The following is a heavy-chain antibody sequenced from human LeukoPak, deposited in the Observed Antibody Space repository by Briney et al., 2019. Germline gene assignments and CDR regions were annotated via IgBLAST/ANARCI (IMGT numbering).Heavy chain of an antibody. V-gene: IGHV1-46*01. CDR3: ARDPSTYGSGSYYFDY. CDR2: INPSGGTT. D-gene: IGHD3-10*01. J-gene: IGHJ4*02. Sequence: GASVKVSCKASGYTFTSYYMHWVRQAPGQGLEWMVIINPSGGTTSYAQKFQGRVSMTRDTSTSTVYMELSSLRSEDTAVYYCARDPSTYGSGSYYFDYWGQGTLVTVSS. CDR1: GYTFTSYY.